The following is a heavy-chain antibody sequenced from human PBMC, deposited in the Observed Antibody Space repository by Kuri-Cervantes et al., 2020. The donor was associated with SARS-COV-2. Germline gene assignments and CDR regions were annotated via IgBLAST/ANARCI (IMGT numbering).Heavy chain of an antibody. CDR2: IYHSGST. D-gene: IGHD2-2*01. V-gene: IGHV4-38-2*01. J-gene: IGHJ5*02. CDR1: GYSIGSGYY. Sequence: GSLRLSCAVSGYSIGSGYYWGWIRQPPGKGLEWIGSIYHSGSTYYNPSLKSRVTISVDTSKNQFSLKLSSVTAADTAVYYCARVGVYCSSTSCYPNWFDPWGQGTLVTVSS. CDR3: ARVGVYCSSTSCYPNWFDP.